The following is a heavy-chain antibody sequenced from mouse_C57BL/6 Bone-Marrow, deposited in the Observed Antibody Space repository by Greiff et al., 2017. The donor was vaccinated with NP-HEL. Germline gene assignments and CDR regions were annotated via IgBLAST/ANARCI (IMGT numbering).Heavy chain of an antibody. CDR1: GFSLSTFGMG. CDR2: TWWDDDK. CDR3: ARSLLYSLSAMDY. V-gene: IGHV8-8*01. D-gene: IGHD2-1*01. J-gene: IGHJ4*01. Sequence: QVTLKESGPGILQPSQTLSLTCSFSGFSLSTFGMGVGWIRQPSGKGLEWLAHTWWDDDKYYNPALKSRLTTSKDTSKNQVLLKIANVDTEDTATYYCARSLLYSLSAMDYWGQGTSVTVSS.